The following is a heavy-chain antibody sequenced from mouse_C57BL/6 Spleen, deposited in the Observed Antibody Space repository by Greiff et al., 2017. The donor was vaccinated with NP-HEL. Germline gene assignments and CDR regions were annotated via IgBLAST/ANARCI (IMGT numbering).Heavy chain of an antibody. J-gene: IGHJ4*01. CDR1: GFSLTSYG. D-gene: IGHD2-3*01. CDR3: ASGYDGYPYAMDY. CDR2: IWSGGST. Sequence: QVHVKQSGPGLVQPSQSLSITCTVSGFSLTSYGVHWVRQSPGKGLEWLGVIWSGGSTDYNAAFISRLSISKDNSKSQVFFKMNSLQADDTAIYYCASGYDGYPYAMDYWGQGTSVTVSS. V-gene: IGHV2-2*01.